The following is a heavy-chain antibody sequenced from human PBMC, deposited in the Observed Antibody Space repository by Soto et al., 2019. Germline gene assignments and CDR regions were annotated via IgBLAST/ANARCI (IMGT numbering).Heavy chain of an antibody. CDR2: ISSTSNTI. CDR3: ARDPRWVVTPPLFDY. V-gene: IGHV3-48*02. CDR1: GFPFSNYN. D-gene: IGHD2-15*01. Sequence: EVQLVESGGGLVQPGGSLRLSCAASGFPFSNYNMNWVRQAPGKGLEWVSFISSTSNTINYADSVKGRFTISRDNAKNSLSLQMTSLRDEDTAVYYCARDPRWVVTPPLFDYWGQGILVTVSS. J-gene: IGHJ4*02.